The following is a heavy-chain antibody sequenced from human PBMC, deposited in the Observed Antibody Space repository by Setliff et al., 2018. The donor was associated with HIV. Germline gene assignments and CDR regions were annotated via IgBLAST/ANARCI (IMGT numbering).Heavy chain of an antibody. J-gene: IGHJ4*02. CDR1: GFTFSSFW. V-gene: IGHV3-49*04. D-gene: IGHD2-8*02. Sequence: GGSLRLSCAASGFTFSSFWMSWVRQAPGKGLEWVGFIRSKTYGGTTEYAASVKGRFTISRDDSKSIAYLQMNSLKTEDTAVYYCTSAFADYAYWYFDYWGQGTLVTVSS. CDR3: TSAFADYAYWYFDY. CDR2: IRSKTYGGTT.